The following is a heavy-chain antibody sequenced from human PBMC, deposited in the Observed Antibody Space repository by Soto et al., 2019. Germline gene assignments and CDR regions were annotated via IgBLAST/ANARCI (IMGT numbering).Heavy chain of an antibody. Sequence: QVQLVESGGGVVQPGRSLRLSCEASGFTFSSYAMHWVRQAPGKGLEWVAVISYDGSNKYYADSVKGRFTISRDNSKNTLYLQMNSLRAEDTAVYYCARDGYYYDSSGGKGWYFDLWGRGTLVTVSS. J-gene: IGHJ2*01. CDR3: ARDGYYYDSSGGKGWYFDL. D-gene: IGHD3-22*01. CDR2: ISYDGSNK. CDR1: GFTFSSYA. V-gene: IGHV3-30-3*01.